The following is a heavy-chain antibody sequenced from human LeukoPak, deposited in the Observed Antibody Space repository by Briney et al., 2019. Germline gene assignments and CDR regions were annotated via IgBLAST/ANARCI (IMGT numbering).Heavy chain of an antibody. Sequence: GGSLRLSCAASGFTISSNYMSWVRQGPGKGLEWVSLIYSGGYTYYADSVKGRFAISRDNSKNTLYLQMNSLRGEDTAVYYCARQRYYYDSSGPYFDYWGQGTLVTVSS. CDR1: GFTISSNY. CDR2: IYSGGYT. J-gene: IGHJ4*02. CDR3: ARQRYYYDSSGPYFDY. V-gene: IGHV3-53*01. D-gene: IGHD3-22*01.